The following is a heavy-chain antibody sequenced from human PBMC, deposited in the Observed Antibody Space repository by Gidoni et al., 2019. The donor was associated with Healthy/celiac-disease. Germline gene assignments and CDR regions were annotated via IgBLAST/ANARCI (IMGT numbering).Heavy chain of an antibody. V-gene: IGHV1-3*01. CDR3: AVPYYYDSSGLPPYYYYGMDV. J-gene: IGHJ6*02. Sequence: QVQLVQSGAEVKKPGASVKVSCKASGYTFTSYAMHWVRQAPGQRLEWMGWINAGNGNTKYSQKFQGRVTITRDTSASTAYMELSSLRSEDTAVYYCAVPYYYDSSGLPPYYYYGMDVWGQGTTVTVSS. CDR1: GYTFTSYA. CDR2: INAGNGNT. D-gene: IGHD3-22*01.